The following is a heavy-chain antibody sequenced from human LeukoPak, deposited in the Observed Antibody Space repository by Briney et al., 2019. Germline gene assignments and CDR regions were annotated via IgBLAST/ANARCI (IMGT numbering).Heavy chain of an antibody. CDR1: GFTFSSYS. V-gene: IGHV3-21*01. Sequence: GGSLRLSCAASGFTFSSYSMNWVRQAPGKGLEWVSSISSSSSYIYYADSVKGRFTISRDNAKNSLYPQMNSLRAEDTAVYYCARAAAAGTVWDYYFDYWGQGTLVTASS. D-gene: IGHD6-13*01. J-gene: IGHJ4*02. CDR2: ISSSSSYI. CDR3: ARAAAAGTVWDYYFDY.